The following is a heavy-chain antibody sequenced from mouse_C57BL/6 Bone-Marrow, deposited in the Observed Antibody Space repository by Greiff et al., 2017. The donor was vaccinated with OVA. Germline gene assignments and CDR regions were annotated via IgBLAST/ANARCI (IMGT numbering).Heavy chain of an antibody. Sequence: EVKVVESGGGLVQPGGSLSLSCAASGFTFTDYYMSWVRQPPGQALEWLGFIRNKANGYTTEYSASVKGRFTISRDTSQSILYLQMNALRAEDRATYYCASLRRYAMDYWGQGTSVTVSS. CDR3: ASLRRYAMDY. V-gene: IGHV7-3*01. D-gene: IGHD1-2*01. J-gene: IGHJ4*01. CDR2: IRNKANGYTT. CDR1: GFTFTDYY.